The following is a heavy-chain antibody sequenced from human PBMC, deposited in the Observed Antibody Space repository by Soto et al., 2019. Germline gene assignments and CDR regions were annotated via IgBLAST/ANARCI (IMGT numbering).Heavy chain of an antibody. CDR3: AKDRQPDGIWTFDY. J-gene: IGHJ4*02. CDR2: IFQNGET. D-gene: IGHD3-9*01. Sequence: EVQLLDSGGHLVQPGGSLRLSCAASGFTLSTYTMNWVRQAPGKGLEWVSGIFQNGETFYTGSVKGRFTISRDDYKNMVYLQMDSLRADDTALYYCAKDRQPDGIWTFDYWGQGILVTVSS. V-gene: IGHV3-23*01. CDR1: GFTLSTYT.